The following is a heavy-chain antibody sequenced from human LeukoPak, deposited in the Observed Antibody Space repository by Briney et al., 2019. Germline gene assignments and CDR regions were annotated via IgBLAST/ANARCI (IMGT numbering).Heavy chain of an antibody. CDR2: INPSSGGT. J-gene: IGHJ4*02. CDR3: AGQKDPRPIDF. CDR1: GGTFGSYA. Sequence: GASVKVSCKASGGTFGSYAISWVRQAPGQGLEWMGWINPSSGGTIYAPRFQGRVTMTRDTSINTAYMELNELRSDDTAVYYCAGQKDPRPIDFWGQGTLVTVSS. V-gene: IGHV1-2*02.